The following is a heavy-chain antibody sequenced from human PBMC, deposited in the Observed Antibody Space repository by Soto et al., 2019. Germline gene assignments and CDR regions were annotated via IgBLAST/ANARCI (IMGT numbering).Heavy chain of an antibody. J-gene: IGHJ6*02. CDR2: ISSNGGST. CDR3: VKGGIAAAAAGYYYGMDV. D-gene: IGHD6-13*01. Sequence: VSLRLSCSASGFTFSSYAMHWVRQAPGKGLEYVSAISSNGGSTYYADSVKGRFTISRDNSKNTLYLQMSSLRAEDTAVYYCVKGGIAAAAAGYYYGMDVWGQGTTVTVSS. CDR1: GFTFSSYA. V-gene: IGHV3-64D*06.